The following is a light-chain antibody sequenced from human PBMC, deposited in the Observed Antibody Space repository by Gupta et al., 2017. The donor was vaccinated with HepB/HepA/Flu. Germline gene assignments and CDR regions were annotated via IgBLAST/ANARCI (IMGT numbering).Light chain of an antibody. V-gene: IGLV1-47*01. CDR1: SSNIGSNY. Sequence: QSVLTQPPSASATPGQRVTISCSGSSSNIGSNYVYWYQQLPGTAPKLLIYRNDQRPSGVPDRLSGSKSGTSASLAISGLRSEDEADYYCAAWDDSLNGPVFGGGTKLTVL. CDR2: RND. J-gene: IGLJ2*01. CDR3: AAWDDSLNGPV.